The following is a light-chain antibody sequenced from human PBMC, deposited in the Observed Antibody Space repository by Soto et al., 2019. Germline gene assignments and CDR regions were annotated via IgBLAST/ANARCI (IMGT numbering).Light chain of an antibody. CDR1: SSDIDDYNY. CDR3: TSYTSTSTLV. CDR2: DVN. Sequence: QSALTQPASVSGSAGQSITISCTGTSSDIDDYNYVSWYQHHPGKAPKLMIYDVNNRPSGVSNRFSGSMSGNTASLTISGLQAEDEADYYCTSYTSTSTLVFGTGTKLTVL. V-gene: IGLV2-14*01. J-gene: IGLJ1*01.